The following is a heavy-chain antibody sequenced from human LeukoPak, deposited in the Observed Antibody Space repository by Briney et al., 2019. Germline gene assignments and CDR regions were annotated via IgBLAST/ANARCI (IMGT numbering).Heavy chain of an antibody. CDR3: ARGAGIAGGSYFDY. Sequence: GRSLRLSCAASGFSFSNYGMHWVRQAPGKGLEWVALISYNGGNKYYADSVKGRFTISRDNSKNTLYLQMNSLRAEDTAVYFCARGAGIAGGSYFDYWGQGTLVTVSS. J-gene: IGHJ4*02. D-gene: IGHD6-13*01. CDR2: ISYNGGNK. CDR1: GFSFSNYG. V-gene: IGHV3-30*03.